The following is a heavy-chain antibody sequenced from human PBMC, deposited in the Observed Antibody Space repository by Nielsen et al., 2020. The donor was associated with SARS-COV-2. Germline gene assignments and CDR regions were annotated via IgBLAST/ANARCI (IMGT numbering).Heavy chain of an antibody. CDR3: ARQLRRATMIVVAAGGYFDY. V-gene: IGHV4-39*01. CDR2: IYYSGST. J-gene: IGHJ4*02. Sequence: RQAPGKGLEWIGSIYYSGSTYYNPSLKSRVTISVDTPKNQFSLKLSSVTAADTAVYYCARQLRRATMIVVAAGGYFDYWGQGTLVTVSS. D-gene: IGHD3-22*01.